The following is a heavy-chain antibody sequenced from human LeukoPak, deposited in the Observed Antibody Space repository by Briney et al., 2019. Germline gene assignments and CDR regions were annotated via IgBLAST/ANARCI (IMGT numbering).Heavy chain of an antibody. V-gene: IGHV4-39*02. CDR3: ARDRAGSGSYYSNYDY. J-gene: IGHJ4*02. CDR1: GGSISSSSYY. Sequence: PSETLSLTCTVSGGSISSSSYYWGWIRQPPGKGLEWIGSIYYSGSTYYNPSLKSRVTISVDTSKNQFSLKLSSVTAADTVVYYCARDRAGSGSYYSNYDYWGQGTLVTVSS. CDR2: IYYSGST. D-gene: IGHD3-10*01.